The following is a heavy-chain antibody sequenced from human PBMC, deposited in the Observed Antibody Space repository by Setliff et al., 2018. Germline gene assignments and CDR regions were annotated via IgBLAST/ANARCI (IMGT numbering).Heavy chain of an antibody. Sequence: PSETLSLTCTVSDVSISGYYWSWIRQPPGKGLEWIGSRYYSGHTYYNPSLKSRVAMSVDKAKNQFSLNLRSVSAADTAIYYCAKHGEESKVTTYLASWGQGTLVTVSS. CDR3: AKHGEESKVTTYLAS. J-gene: IGHJ5*02. CDR2: RYYSGHT. CDR1: DVSISGYY. D-gene: IGHD4-17*01. V-gene: IGHV4-59*04.